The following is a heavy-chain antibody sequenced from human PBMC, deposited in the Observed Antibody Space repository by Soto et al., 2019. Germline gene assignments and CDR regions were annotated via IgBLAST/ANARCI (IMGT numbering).Heavy chain of an antibody. Sequence: EVQVVESGGDLVQPGGSLRLSCAPSGFTLPGYSMNWVRQAPGKGLEWVSYISSSSDTIYYADSVKGRFTISRDNAKNLVYLQMKSLRAEDTAVYYCARSSTFYDYWGQGTPVTVSS. CDR3: ARSSTFYDY. CDR2: ISSSSDTI. J-gene: IGHJ4*02. D-gene: IGHD6-6*01. CDR1: GFTLPGYS. V-gene: IGHV3-48*01.